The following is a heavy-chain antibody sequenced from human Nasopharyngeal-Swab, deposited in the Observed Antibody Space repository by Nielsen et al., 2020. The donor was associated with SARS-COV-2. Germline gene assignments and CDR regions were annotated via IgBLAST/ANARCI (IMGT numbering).Heavy chain of an antibody. J-gene: IGHJ4*02. V-gene: IGHV4-4*07. D-gene: IGHD5-24*01. Sequence: GSLRLSCTVSGGSISSYYWSWIRQPAGKGLEWIGRIYTSGSTNYNPSLKSRVTMSVDTSKNQFSLKLSSVTAADTAVYYCAREARWLQLNYWGQGTLVTVSS. CDR1: GGSISSYY. CDR2: IYTSGST. CDR3: AREARWLQLNY.